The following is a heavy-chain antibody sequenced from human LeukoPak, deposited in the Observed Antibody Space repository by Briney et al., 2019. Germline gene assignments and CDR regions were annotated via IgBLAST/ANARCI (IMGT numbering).Heavy chain of an antibody. V-gene: IGHV3-74*01. J-gene: IGHJ5*02. CDR1: GFTFSSYS. CDR2: ITSDGSST. CDR3: ARMIARDWFDP. D-gene: IGHD3-22*01. Sequence: PGGSLRLSCAASGFTFSSYSMNWVRQAPGKGLVWVSRITSDGSSTSYADSVKGRFTISRDNAKNTLYLQMNSLRAEDTAVYYCARMIARDWFDPWGQGTLVTVSS.